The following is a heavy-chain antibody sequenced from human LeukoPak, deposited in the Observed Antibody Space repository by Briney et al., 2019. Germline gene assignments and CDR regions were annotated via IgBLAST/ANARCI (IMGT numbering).Heavy chain of an antibody. J-gene: IGHJ4*02. Sequence: SETLSLTCAVYGGSFSGYYWSWIRQPPGKGLEWIGEINHSGSTNYNPSLKSRVTISVDTSKNQFSLKLSSVTAADTAVYYCALRYSSSWYYFDYWGQGTVATVSS. V-gene: IGHV4-34*01. CDR3: ALRYSSSWYYFDY. CDR2: INHSGST. CDR1: GGSFSGYY. D-gene: IGHD6-13*01.